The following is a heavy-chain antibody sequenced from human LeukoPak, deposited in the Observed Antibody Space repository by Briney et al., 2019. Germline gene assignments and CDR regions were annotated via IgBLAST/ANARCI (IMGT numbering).Heavy chain of an antibody. J-gene: IGHJ4*02. Sequence: GGSLRLSCAASGFTFNTYGMHWLRQAPGKGLEWVAFIWYDGSKKYYTDSVKGRFTVSRDNSKNTLYLQMNSLRGEDTALYYCAKDLAAAGLPPDYWGQGTLVTVSS. CDR3: AKDLAAAGLPPDY. CDR2: IWYDGSKK. D-gene: IGHD6-13*01. V-gene: IGHV3-30*02. CDR1: GFTFNTYG.